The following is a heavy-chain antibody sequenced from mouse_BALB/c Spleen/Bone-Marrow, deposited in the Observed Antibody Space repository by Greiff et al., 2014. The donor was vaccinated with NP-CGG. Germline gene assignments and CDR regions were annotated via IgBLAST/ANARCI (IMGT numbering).Heavy chain of an antibody. CDR3: AITTLYAMDY. J-gene: IGHJ4*01. CDR2: IYPYNGGT. D-gene: IGHD2-12*01. V-gene: IGHV1S29*02. Sequence: EVQLQQSGPELVKPGASVKISCKASGYTFTDYNMHWVKQSHGKSLEWIGYIYPYNGGTGYNQKFKNKATLTVDNSSSTAYMELRSLTSEDSAVYYCAITTLYAMDYWGQGTSVTVSS. CDR1: GYTFTDYN.